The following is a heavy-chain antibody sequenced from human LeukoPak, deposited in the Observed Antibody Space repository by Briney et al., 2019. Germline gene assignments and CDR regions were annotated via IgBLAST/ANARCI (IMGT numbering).Heavy chain of an antibody. D-gene: IGHD2-2*01. J-gene: IGHJ3*02. Sequence: SETLSLTCAVSGGSISSSSWWSWVRQPPGKGLEWIGEIYHSGSTNYNPSLKSRVTISVDKSKNQFSLKLSSVTAADTAVYYCARRYCSSTSCYYPDAFDIWGQGTMVTVSS. CDR1: GGSISSSSW. V-gene: IGHV4-4*02. CDR3: ARRYCSSTSCYYPDAFDI. CDR2: IYHSGST.